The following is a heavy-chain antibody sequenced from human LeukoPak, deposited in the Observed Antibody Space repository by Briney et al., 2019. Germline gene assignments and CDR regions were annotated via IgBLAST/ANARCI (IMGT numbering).Heavy chain of an antibody. CDR3: AKVQKTYDFWSGYLDY. J-gene: IGHJ4*02. CDR1: GFTFSSYA. V-gene: IGHV3-23*01. Sequence: GGSLRLSCAASGFTFSSYAMSWVRQAPGEGLEWVSAISGSGGSTYYADSVKGRFTISRDNSKNTLYLQMNSLRAEDTAVYYCAKVQKTYDFWSGYLDYWGQGTLVTVSS. D-gene: IGHD3-3*01. CDR2: ISGSGGST.